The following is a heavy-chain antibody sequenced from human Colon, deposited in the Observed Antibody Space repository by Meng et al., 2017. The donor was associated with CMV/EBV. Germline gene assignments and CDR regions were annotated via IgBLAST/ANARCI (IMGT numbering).Heavy chain of an antibody. CDR2: IDGSGNS. Sequence: GGSLRLSCAASGFSVTSSHLRWVRQAPGKGLEWVSFIDGSGNSDYANSVRDRFTMSRYKSKNIVYRQMTSLRADDSAVYYCVGRLRPDVWGQGTTVTVSS. J-gene: IGHJ6*02. CDR3: VGRLRPDV. V-gene: IGHV3-53*01. CDR1: GFSVTSSH. D-gene: IGHD2-21*01.